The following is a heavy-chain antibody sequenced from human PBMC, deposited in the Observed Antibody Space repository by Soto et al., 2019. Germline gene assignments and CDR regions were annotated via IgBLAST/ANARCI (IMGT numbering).Heavy chain of an antibody. CDR1: GFTFSSYG. CDR3: AKLVTYYYDSSGYYADY. J-gene: IGHJ4*02. Sequence: QVQLVESGGGVVQPGRSLRLSCAASGFTFSSYGMHWVRQAPGKGLEWVAVISYDGSNKYYADSVKGRFTISRDNSKNTLYLLMNSLRAEDTAVYYCAKLVTYYYDSSGYYADYWGQGSLVTVSS. D-gene: IGHD3-22*01. V-gene: IGHV3-30*18. CDR2: ISYDGSNK.